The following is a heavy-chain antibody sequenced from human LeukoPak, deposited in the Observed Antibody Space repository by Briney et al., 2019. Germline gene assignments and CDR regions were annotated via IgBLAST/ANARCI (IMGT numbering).Heavy chain of an antibody. Sequence: PGGSLRLSCAASGFTFSSYWMSWVRQAPGKGLEWVANIKQDGSEKYYVDSVKGRFTISRDSAEKSLYPQMNSLRAEDTAVYYCARYYYYYGMDVWGQGTTVTVSS. CDR2: IKQDGSEK. CDR3: ARYYYYYGMDV. CDR1: GFTFSSYW. V-gene: IGHV3-7*03. J-gene: IGHJ6*02.